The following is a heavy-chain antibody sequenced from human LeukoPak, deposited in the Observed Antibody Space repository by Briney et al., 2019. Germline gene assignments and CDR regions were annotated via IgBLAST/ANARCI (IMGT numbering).Heavy chain of an antibody. CDR2: INWNGGST. J-gene: IGHJ5*02. CDR1: GFTFDDYG. CDR3: ARVSSGWYRPDRDNWFDP. V-gene: IGHV3-20*04. Sequence: GGSLRLSCAASGFTFDDYGMSWVRQAPGKGLEWVSGINWNGGSTGYADSVKGRFTISRDNAKNSLYLRMNSLRAEDTALYYCARVSSGWYRPDRDNWFDPWGQGTLVTVSS. D-gene: IGHD6-19*01.